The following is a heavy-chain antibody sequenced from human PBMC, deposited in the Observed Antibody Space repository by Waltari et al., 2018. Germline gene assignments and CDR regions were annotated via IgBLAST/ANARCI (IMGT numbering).Heavy chain of an antibody. CDR2: MKSKTDGGTT. Sequence: EVQLVESGGGLVKPGGSLRLSCAASGFTFSNAWMSWVRQAPGKGLEWVGRMKSKTDGGTTDYAAPVKGRFTISRDDSKNTLYLKMNSLKTEDTAVYYCTTDREEMATIRFDYWGQGTLVTVSS. J-gene: IGHJ4*02. CDR3: TTDREEMATIRFDY. CDR1: GFTFSNAW. D-gene: IGHD5-12*01. V-gene: IGHV3-15*01.